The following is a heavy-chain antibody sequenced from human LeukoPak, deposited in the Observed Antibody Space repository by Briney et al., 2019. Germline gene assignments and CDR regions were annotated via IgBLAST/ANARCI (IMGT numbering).Heavy chain of an antibody. Sequence: GGSLRLSCAASGFTFSSYSMNWVRQAPGKGLEWVSSISSSSSYIYYADSVKGRFTISRDNAKNSLYLQMNSLRAEDTAVYYCARNEEYSGTQRHLQLDYWGLGTLVTVSS. CDR3: ARNEEYSGTQRHLQLDY. V-gene: IGHV3-21*01. J-gene: IGHJ4*02. CDR1: GFTFSSYS. CDR2: ISSSSSYI. D-gene: IGHD1-26*01.